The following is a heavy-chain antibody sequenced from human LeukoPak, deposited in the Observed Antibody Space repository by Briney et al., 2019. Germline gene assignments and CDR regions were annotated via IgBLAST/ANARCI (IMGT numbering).Heavy chain of an antibody. V-gene: IGHV1-46*01. Sequence: ASVKVSCKTSGYTFTSYYIHWVRQAPGQGLEWMGIILPSGGSTIYAQKFQGRVTVTRDMSTSTVYMELSSLRSDDTAVYYCARITGHELRRTFDYWGQGTLVTVSS. J-gene: IGHJ4*02. D-gene: IGHD1-1*01. CDR1: GYTFTSYY. CDR2: ILPSGGST. CDR3: ARITGHELRRTFDY.